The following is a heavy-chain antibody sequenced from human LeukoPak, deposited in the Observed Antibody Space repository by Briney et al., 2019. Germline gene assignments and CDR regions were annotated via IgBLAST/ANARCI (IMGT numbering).Heavy chain of an antibody. Sequence: PGGSLRLSCAASGFTFSNCAMTWVRQAPGKGLEWVSAISGSGSNTYYADSVKGGFTIYRDNSKDTLYLHLNSPTADDTAIYYWAKAPSSGWYRPLDYWGQGTLVTVSS. CDR3: AKAPSSGWYRPLDY. V-gene: IGHV3-23*01. D-gene: IGHD6-19*01. CDR1: GFTFSNCA. J-gene: IGHJ4*02. CDR2: ISGSGSNT.